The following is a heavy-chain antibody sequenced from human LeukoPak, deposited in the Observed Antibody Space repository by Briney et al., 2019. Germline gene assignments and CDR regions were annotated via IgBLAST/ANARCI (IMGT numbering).Heavy chain of an antibody. D-gene: IGHD3-3*01. J-gene: IGHJ4*02. CDR2: INPNSGGT. V-gene: IGHV1-2*02. CDR1: GYTFTGYY. Sequence: ASVMVSRKASGYTFTGYYMHWVRQAPGQGLEWMGWINPNSGGTNYAQKFQGRVTMTRDTSISTAYMELSRLRFDDTAVYYCAREELRVLRFLEWLPGDYWGQGTLVTVSS. CDR3: AREELRVLRFLEWLPGDY.